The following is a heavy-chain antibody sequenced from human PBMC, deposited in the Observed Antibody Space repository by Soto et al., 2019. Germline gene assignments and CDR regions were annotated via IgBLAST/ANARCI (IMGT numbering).Heavy chain of an antibody. CDR2: INTDSGTT. Sequence: QVQVVQSGAEVKKPAASVRLSCKTSGYSFTSCALHWVRQAPGQGFEWMGWINTDSGTTKYSQKFQGRVTITRDASASTAYMERRSLSSEDTNIYYCVRDRAADWYLDLWGRGTLVSVSS. D-gene: IGHD6-25*01. V-gene: IGHV1-3*04. J-gene: IGHJ2*01. CDR1: GYSFTSCA. CDR3: VRDRAADWYLDL.